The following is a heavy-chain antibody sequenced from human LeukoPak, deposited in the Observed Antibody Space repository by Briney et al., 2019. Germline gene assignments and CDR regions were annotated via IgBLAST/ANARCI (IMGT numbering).Heavy chain of an antibody. V-gene: IGHV3-30*18. J-gene: IGHJ4*02. CDR3: AKNVGRDGYNDYFDY. D-gene: IGHD5-24*01. Sequence: GGSLRLSCAASGFTFSNYYMNWVRQAPGKGLEWVAVISDAGSEKYYADSVKGRFTISRDNSKNTVYLQMNSLRPDDTAMYYCAKNVGRDGYNDYFDYWGQGTLVTVSS. CDR2: ISDAGSEK. CDR1: GFTFSNYY.